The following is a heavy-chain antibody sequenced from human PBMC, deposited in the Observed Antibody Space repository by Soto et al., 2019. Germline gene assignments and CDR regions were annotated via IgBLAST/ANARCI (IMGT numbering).Heavy chain of an antibody. CDR2: ISATGGGT. CDR3: AKDRRAGGNSAFYFDF. Sequence: HPGGSLRLCCAASGFNFSNYAMSWVRQAPGKGLEWVSLISATGGGTYYADSVKGRFTISRDNSHNTLYLQVHSLTAEDTAVYYCAKDRRAGGNSAFYFDFWGQGAQVTVSS. CDR1: GFNFSNYA. J-gene: IGHJ4*02. D-gene: IGHD3-16*01. V-gene: IGHV3-23*01.